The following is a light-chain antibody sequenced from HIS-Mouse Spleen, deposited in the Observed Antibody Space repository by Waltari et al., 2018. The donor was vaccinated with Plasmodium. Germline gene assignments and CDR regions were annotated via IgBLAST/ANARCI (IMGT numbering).Light chain of an antibody. V-gene: IGLV3-10*01. CDR3: YSTDSSGNHRV. CDR2: EDS. Sequence: SYELTQPPSVSVSPGQTDRITCSGDALPQKYAYWYQQKSGQAPVLVIYEDSKRPSGSPERFAGSSSGTMATLTISGAQVEDEADYYCYSTDSSGNHRVFGGGTKLTVL. J-gene: IGLJ3*02. CDR1: ALPQKY.